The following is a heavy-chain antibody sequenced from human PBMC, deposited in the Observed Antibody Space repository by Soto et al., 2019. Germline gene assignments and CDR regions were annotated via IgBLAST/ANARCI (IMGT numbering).Heavy chain of an antibody. CDR2: ISAYNGNT. CDR3: ASDGKRGGSSWLPSYYYYYMDV. D-gene: IGHD6-13*01. V-gene: IGHV1-18*01. Sequence: QVQLVQSGAEVKKPGASVKVSCKASGYTFTSYGISWVRQAPGQGLEWMGWISAYNGNTNYAQKLQGRVTMTTDTTTSTDNMELRSLRSDDTAVYYGASDGKRGGSSWLPSYYYYYMDVWGKGTTVTVSS. J-gene: IGHJ6*03. CDR1: GYTFTSYG.